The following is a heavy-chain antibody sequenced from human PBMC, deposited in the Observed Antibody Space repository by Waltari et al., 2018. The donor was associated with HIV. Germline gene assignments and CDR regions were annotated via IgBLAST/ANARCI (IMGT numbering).Heavy chain of an antibody. CDR2: ISAYNGNT. V-gene: IGHV1-18*01. CDR3: ARERAGNIVVVVAATRGYYYGMDV. Sequence: QVQLVQSGAEVKKPGASVKVSCKASGYTFTSYGISWVRQAPGQGLEWMGGISAYNGNTNYAQKLQGRVTMTTDTSTSTAYMELRSLRSDDTAVYYCARERAGNIVVVVAATRGYYYGMDVWGQGTTVTVSS. J-gene: IGHJ6*02. D-gene: IGHD2-15*01. CDR1: GYTFTSYG.